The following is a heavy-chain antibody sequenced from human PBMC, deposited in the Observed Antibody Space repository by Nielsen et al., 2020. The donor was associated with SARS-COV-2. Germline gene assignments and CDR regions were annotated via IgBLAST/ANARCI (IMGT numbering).Heavy chain of an antibody. CDR1: GFTLFNYD. Sequence: GESLKISCEASGFTLFNYDIHWIRQTAGRGLEWVSGIDTAGETYYLGSVKGRFTISREKAKNSVYLEMKSLRAGDTAVYYCASGSYGDSYYYYYGMDVWGQGTTVTVSS. V-gene: IGHV3-13*04. J-gene: IGHJ6*02. CDR2: IDTAGET. CDR3: ASGSYGDSYYYYYGMDV. D-gene: IGHD4-17*01.